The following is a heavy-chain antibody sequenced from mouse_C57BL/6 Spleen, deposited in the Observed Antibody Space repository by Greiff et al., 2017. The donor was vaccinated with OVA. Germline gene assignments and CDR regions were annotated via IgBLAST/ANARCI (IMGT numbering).Heavy chain of an antibody. J-gene: IGHJ4*01. V-gene: IGHV14-4*01. CDR1: GFNIKDDY. CDR2: IDPENGDT. CDR3: TYYYGSSYDYYAMDY. Sequence: VQLQQSGAELVRPGASVKLSCTASGFNIKDDYMHWVKQRPEQGLEWIGWIDPENGDTEYASKFQGKATITADTSSNTAYLQLSSLTSEDTAVYYGTYYYGSSYDYYAMDYWGQGTSVTVSS. D-gene: IGHD1-1*01.